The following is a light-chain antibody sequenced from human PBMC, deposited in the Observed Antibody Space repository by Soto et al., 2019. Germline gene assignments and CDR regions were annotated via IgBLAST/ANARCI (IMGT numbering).Light chain of an antibody. V-gene: IGLV2-14*01. Sequence: QSVLTQPASVSGSPGQSITISCTGTSSDVGSYNYVSWYQQHPGKAPKLMIYEVSDRPSGISSRFSGSKSGNTASLTISGLQTEDEADYYCSLYTSSSTLFGTGTKVTVL. CDR3: SLYTSSSTL. J-gene: IGLJ1*01. CDR2: EVS. CDR1: SSDVGSYNY.